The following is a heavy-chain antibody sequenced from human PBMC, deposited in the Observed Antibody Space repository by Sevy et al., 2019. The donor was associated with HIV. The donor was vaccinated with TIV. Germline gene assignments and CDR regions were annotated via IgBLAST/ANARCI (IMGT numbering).Heavy chain of an antibody. D-gene: IGHD4-17*01. Sequence: GGSLRLSCAASGFTFSSYEMNWVRQAPGKGPEWVSYISNSGTARYYSDSVRGRFTISRDNARRSLYLQMNSLRAEDTAVYYCARDLPPSATTVPHFDCWGQGTLVTVSS. J-gene: IGHJ4*02. CDR3: ARDLPPSATTVPHFDC. V-gene: IGHV3-48*03. CDR2: ISNSGTAR. CDR1: GFTFSSYE.